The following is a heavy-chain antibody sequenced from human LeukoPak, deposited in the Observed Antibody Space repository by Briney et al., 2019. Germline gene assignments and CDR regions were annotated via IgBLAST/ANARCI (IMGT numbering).Heavy chain of an antibody. D-gene: IGHD3-10*01. CDR1: GFTFSSYS. J-gene: IGHJ3*02. Sequence: GGSLRLSCAASGFTFSSYSMNWVRQAPGKGLEWVSYISSSSSTIYYADSVKGRFTISRDNAKNSLYLQMNSLRAEDTAVYYCAEGPGSDGSGRGGAFDIWGQGTMVTVSS. V-gene: IGHV3-48*01. CDR2: ISSSSSTI. CDR3: AEGPGSDGSGRGGAFDI.